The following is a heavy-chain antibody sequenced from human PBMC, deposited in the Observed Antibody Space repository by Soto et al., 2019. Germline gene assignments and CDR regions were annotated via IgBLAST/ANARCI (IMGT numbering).Heavy chain of an antibody. CDR3: ARTPAAMITDRYNWFDS. J-gene: IGHJ5*01. CDR2: LNGSGGST. Sequence: GGSLRLSCAASGFTFSNYAMTWVRQAPGKGLEWVSGLNGSGGSTSSADSVKGRFAISRDNSKNTLYLQMNSLRDGDTAVYYCARTPAAMITDRYNWFDSWGPGTQVTVSS. CDR1: GFTFSNYA. D-gene: IGHD3-16*01. V-gene: IGHV3-23*01.